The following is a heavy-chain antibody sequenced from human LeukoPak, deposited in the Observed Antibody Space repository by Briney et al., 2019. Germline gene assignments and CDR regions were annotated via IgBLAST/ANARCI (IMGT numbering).Heavy chain of an antibody. V-gene: IGHV4-34*01. CDR2: INHSGST. D-gene: IGHD4-23*01. Sequence: NPSETLSLTCAVYGGSFSGYYWSWIRQPPGKGLEWIGEINHSGSTNYNPSLKSRVTISVDTSKNQFSLKLSSVTAADTAVYYCAVLNSLYGMDVWGQGTTVTVSS. CDR1: GGSFSGYY. CDR3: AVLNSLYGMDV. J-gene: IGHJ6*02.